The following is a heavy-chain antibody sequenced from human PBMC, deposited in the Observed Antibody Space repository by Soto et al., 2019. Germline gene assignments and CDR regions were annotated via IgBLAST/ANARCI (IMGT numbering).Heavy chain of an antibody. CDR1: GDSVSSNSAG. CDR3: ARGEQYSGRIFDH. CDR2: TYYRSKWYY. Sequence: SQTLSLTCAITGDSVSSNSAGWSWVRQSPSRGLEWLGRTYYRSKWYYEYAVSVRGRITINPDTSRNQYSLQLNSVTPEDTAVYFCARGEQYSGRIFDHWGQGTLVTDSS. D-gene: IGHD1-26*01. J-gene: IGHJ4*01. V-gene: IGHV6-1*01.